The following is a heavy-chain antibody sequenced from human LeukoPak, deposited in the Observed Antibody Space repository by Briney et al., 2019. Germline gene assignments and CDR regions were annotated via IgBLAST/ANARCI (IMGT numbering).Heavy chain of an antibody. CDR1: GFTFSSYS. V-gene: IGHV3-48*01. Sequence: GGSLRLSCAASGFTFSSYSMNWVRQAPGKGLEWVSYISAISSSSTYYADSVKGRFTISRDNSKNTLYLQMNSLRAEDTAVYYCAKDYTDTAMVPFDPWGQGTLVTVSS. J-gene: IGHJ5*02. D-gene: IGHD5-18*01. CDR3: AKDYTDTAMVPFDP. CDR2: ISAISSSST.